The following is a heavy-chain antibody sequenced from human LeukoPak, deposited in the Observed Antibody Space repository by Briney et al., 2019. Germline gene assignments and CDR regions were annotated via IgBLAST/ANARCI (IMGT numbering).Heavy chain of an antibody. Sequence: EASVKVSCKASGYTFTNYYMHWVRQAPGQGLEWMGVIDPSAGSTTYAQKFQGRVTMTRDTATSTVYMEVSSLRSEDTAVHYCARAHYASSNIKVPFDVWGKGTTVTVSS. CDR2: IDPSAGST. J-gene: IGHJ6*04. V-gene: IGHV1-46*01. CDR3: ARAHYASSNIKVPFDV. CDR1: GYTFTNYY. D-gene: IGHD3-22*01.